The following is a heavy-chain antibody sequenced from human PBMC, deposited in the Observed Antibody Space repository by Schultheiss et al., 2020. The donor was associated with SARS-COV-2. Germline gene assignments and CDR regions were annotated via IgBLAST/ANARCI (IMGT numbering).Heavy chain of an antibody. CDR3: ARRRGWLHKSTRVDAFDI. V-gene: IGHV4-4*07. J-gene: IGHJ3*02. CDR1: GGSISSYY. D-gene: IGHD5-24*01. CDR2: IYTSGST. Sequence: SETLSLTCTVSGGSISSYYWSWIRQPAGKGLEWIGRIYTSGSTNYNPSLKSRVTISVDTSKNQFSLKLSSVTAADTAVYYCARRRGWLHKSTRVDAFDIWGQGTMVTVSS.